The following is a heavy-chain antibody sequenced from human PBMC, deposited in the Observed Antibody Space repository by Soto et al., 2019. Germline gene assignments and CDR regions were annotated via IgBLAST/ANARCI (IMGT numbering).Heavy chain of an antibody. J-gene: IGHJ3*02. D-gene: IGHD5-18*01. CDR1: GGSFSGYY. CDR3: AREGVTHAFDI. V-gene: IGHV4-34*01. CDR2: INHSGST. Sequence: SETLSLTCAVYGGSFSGYYWSWIRQPPGKGLEWIGEINHSGSTNYNPSLKSRVTISVDTSKNQSSLKLSSVTAADTAVYYCAREGVTHAFDIWGQGTMVTVSS.